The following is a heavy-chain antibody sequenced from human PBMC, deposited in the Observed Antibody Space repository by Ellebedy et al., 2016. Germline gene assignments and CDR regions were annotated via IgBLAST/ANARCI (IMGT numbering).Heavy chain of an antibody. CDR1: GFTFSPYW. J-gene: IGHJ5*02. CDR2: IKEDGSEK. D-gene: IGHD2/OR15-2a*01. CDR3: ARGNMGRWFNWVDA. Sequence: GGSLRLSCAVSGFTFSPYWMSWVRQAPGKGLEWVANIKEDGSEKYYVDSVKGRFTISRDNAKNSLYLQMNSVRAEDTAVYYCARGNMGRWFNWVDAWGQGTLVTVSS. V-gene: IGHV3-7*03.